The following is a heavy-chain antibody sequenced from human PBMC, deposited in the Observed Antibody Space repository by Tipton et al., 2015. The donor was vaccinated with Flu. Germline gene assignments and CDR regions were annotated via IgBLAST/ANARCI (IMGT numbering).Heavy chain of an antibody. D-gene: IGHD2-15*01. Sequence: TLSLTCTVSGGSISSYYWSWIRQPPGKGLEWIGRIYTSGSTNYNPSLKSRVTMSVDTSKNQFSLKLSSVTAADTAVYYCARDRSICSGGSCPYYFDYWGQGTLVTVSS. CDR3: ARDRSICSGGSCPYYFDY. CDR1: GGSISSYY. V-gene: IGHV4-4*07. J-gene: IGHJ4*02. CDR2: IYTSGST.